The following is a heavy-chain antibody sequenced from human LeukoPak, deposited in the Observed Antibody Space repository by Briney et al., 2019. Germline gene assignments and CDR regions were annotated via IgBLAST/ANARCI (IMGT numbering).Heavy chain of an antibody. CDR2: INHSGST. CDR1: GGSFSGYY. V-gene: IGHV4-34*01. Sequence: SETLSLTCAVYGGSFSGYYWSWIRQPPGKGLEWIGEINHSGSTNYNPSLKSRVTISVDTSKNQFSLKLSSVTAADTAVYYCAGSIAARPLRYWGQGTLVTVSS. J-gene: IGHJ4*02. D-gene: IGHD6-6*01. CDR3: AGSIAARPLRY.